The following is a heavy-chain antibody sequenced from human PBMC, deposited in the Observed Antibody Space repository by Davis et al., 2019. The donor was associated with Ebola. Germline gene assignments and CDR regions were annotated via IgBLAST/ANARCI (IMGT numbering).Heavy chain of an antibody. D-gene: IGHD4-17*01. CDR2: ISGSGGST. Sequence: GESLKIPCAASGFTFSSYAMSWVRQAPGQGPEWVSAISGSGGSTYYADSVKGRFTISRDNSKNTLYLQMNSLRAEDTAVYYCARVGTTRYYYYGMDVWGQGTTVTVSS. V-gene: IGHV3-23*01. J-gene: IGHJ6*02. CDR3: ARVGTTRYYYYGMDV. CDR1: GFTFSSYA.